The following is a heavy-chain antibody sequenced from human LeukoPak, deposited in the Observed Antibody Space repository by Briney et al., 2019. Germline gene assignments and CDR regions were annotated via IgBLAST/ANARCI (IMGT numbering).Heavy chain of an antibody. J-gene: IGHJ6*03. CDR1: GYSENFYG. Sequence: ASVKVSCKTSGYSENFYGITWVRQVAGQGLEWMGWINPNSGGTNYAQKFQGRVTMTRDTSISAAYMELSRLRSDDTAVYYCARVAFPFWSGYSYYYYYYMDVWGKGTTVTVSS. V-gene: IGHV1-2*02. D-gene: IGHD3-3*01. CDR2: INPNSGGT. CDR3: ARVAFPFWSGYSYYYYYYMDV.